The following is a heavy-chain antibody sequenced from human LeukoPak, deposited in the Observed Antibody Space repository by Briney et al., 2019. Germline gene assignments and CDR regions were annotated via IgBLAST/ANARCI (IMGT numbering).Heavy chain of an antibody. V-gene: IGHV4-4*07. J-gene: IGHJ4*02. CDR1: GGSISSYY. Sequence: SETLSLTCTVSGGSISSYYWSWIRQPAGKGLEWIGRIYTSGSTNYNPSLKSRVTMSVDTSKNQFSLRLSSVTAADTAVYYCAREAGDYDASGYPPSPYYFDLWGQGTLVTVSS. CDR3: AREAGDYDASGYPPSPYYFDL. D-gene: IGHD3-22*01. CDR2: IYTSGST.